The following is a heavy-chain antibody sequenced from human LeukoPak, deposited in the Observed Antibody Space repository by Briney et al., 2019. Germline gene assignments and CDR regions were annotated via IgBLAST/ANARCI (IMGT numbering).Heavy chain of an antibody. CDR1: GFTVSSNY. V-gene: IGHV3-53*05. CDR2: IYSGGST. D-gene: IGHD4-17*01. Sequence: PGGSLRLSCAASGFTVSSNYMSWVRQAPGKGLEWVSVIYSGGSTYYADSVKGRFTISRDYSKNTLYLQMNSLRAEDTAVYYCAKDRDMTTVTGPDYWGQGTLVTVSS. CDR3: AKDRDMTTVTGPDY. J-gene: IGHJ4*02.